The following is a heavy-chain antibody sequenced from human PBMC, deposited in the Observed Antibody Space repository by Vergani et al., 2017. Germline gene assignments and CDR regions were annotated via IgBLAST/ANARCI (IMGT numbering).Heavy chain of an antibody. CDR1: GFTFDDYG. V-gene: IGHV3-33*08. CDR2: IWYDGSKE. J-gene: IGHJ6*03. D-gene: IGHD2-8*01. CDR3: ARSGYCAHGVCYMTYYYYMDV. Sequence: VQLVESGGGVVRPGGSLRLSCAASGFTFDDYGMSWVRHAPGKGLEWVAFIWYDGSKEYYADSVKGRFTISRDNSKNTLYLQMNNLRAADTAVYYCARSGYCAHGVCYMTYYYYMDVWGKGTAVTVSS.